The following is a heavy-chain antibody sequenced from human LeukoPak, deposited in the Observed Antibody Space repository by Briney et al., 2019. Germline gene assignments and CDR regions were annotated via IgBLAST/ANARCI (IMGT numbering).Heavy chain of an antibody. Sequence: PGGSLRLSCVASGFTFTDHWMRWVRQTPGKGLEWVAYIKEDGSEKYYVDSVRGRFTISRDDATTSLYLQMSNLRTEDTAMYYCARDSRPRDGSCFDYWGQGTLVTVSS. D-gene: IGHD5-24*01. J-gene: IGHJ4*02. CDR3: ARDSRPRDGSCFDY. CDR2: IKEDGSEK. V-gene: IGHV3-7*01. CDR1: GFTFTDHW.